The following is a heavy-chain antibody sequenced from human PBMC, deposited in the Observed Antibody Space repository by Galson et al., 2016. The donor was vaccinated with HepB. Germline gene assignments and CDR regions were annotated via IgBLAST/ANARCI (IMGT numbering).Heavy chain of an antibody. V-gene: IGHV1-69*13. CDR2: IIPMLRTP. CDR1: GGTFSNYA. J-gene: IGHJ4*02. D-gene: IGHD3-10*02. CDR3: AMLGLAPYYFDY. Sequence: SVKVSCKASGGTFSNYAISWVRQAPGQGLERMGGIIPMLRTPNYAQKFQDRLTITADESTFTAYLQLSSLRSDDTAVYYCAMLGLAPYYFDYWGQGTLVTVSS.